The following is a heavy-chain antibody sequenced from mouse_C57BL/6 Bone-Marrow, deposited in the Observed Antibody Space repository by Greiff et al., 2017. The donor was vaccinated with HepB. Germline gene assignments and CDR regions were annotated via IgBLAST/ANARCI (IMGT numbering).Heavy chain of an antibody. CDR2: IYPRDGST. J-gene: IGHJ3*01. V-gene: IGHV1-78*01. CDR1: GYTFTDHT. D-gene: IGHD1-1*01. Sequence: QVQLQQSDAELVKPGASVKISCKVSGYTFTDHTIHWMKQRPEQGLEWIGYIYPRDGSTKYNEEFKGKATLTAVKSASTAYMQLNSLTSEDSAVYFCERSIYYYGSSNEGFAYWGQGTLVTVSA. CDR3: ERSIYYYGSSNEGFAY.